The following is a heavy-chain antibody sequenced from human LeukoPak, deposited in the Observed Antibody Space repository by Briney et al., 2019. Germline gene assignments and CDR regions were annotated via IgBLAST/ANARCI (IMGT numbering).Heavy chain of an antibody. Sequence: GGSLRLSCAASGFTFNKSWMTWVRQTPGKGLERVANINADGRAEYYVDSVKGRFAISRDNARSSVFLQMNNLRAEDTAVYYCAKWGSTWGFDNWDQGTLVTVSS. V-gene: IGHV3-7*01. D-gene: IGHD7-27*01. CDR3: AKWGSTWGFDN. CDR1: GFTFNKSW. J-gene: IGHJ4*02. CDR2: INADGRAE.